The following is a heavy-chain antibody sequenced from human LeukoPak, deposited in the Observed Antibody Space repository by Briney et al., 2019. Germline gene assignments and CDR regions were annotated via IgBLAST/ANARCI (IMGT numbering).Heavy chain of an antibody. V-gene: IGHV1-69*05. CDR1: GGTFSSYA. D-gene: IGHD5-12*01. CDR2: IIPIFGTA. Sequence: SVKVSCKASGGTFSSYAISWVRQAPGQGLEWMGGIIPIFGTANYAQMFQGRVTITTDESTSTAYMELSSLRSEDTAVYYCAITDGYSGYELFDYWGQGTLVTVSS. J-gene: IGHJ4*02. CDR3: AITDGYSGYELFDY.